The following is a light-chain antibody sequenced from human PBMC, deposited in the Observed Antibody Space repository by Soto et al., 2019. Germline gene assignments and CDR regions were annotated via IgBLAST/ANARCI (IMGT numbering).Light chain of an antibody. J-gene: IGLJ2*01. CDR3: SSYTISSTLMV. V-gene: IGLV2-14*01. CDR1: SSDVGGYNY. Sequence: QSALTQPASVSGSPGQSITISCTGTSSDVGGYNYVSWYQQHPGKAPKLMIYVVSNRPSGVANRFSGSKSGNAASLTISGLQADDEGDYYCSSYTISSTLMVFGGGTKLTVL. CDR2: VVS.